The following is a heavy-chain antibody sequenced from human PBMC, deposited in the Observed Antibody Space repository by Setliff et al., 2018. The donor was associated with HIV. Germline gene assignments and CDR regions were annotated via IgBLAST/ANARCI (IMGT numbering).Heavy chain of an antibody. CDR2: IIPIFGTA. CDR3: ARGGNYYDSSGGFDY. CDR1: GGTFSSYA. V-gene: IGHV1-69*13. Sequence: SVKVSCKASGGTFSSYAISRVRQAPGQGLEWMGGIIPIFGTANYAQKFQGRVTITADESTSTAYMELSSLRSEDTAVYYCARGGNYYDSSGGFDYWGQGTLVTVSS. D-gene: IGHD3-22*01. J-gene: IGHJ4*02.